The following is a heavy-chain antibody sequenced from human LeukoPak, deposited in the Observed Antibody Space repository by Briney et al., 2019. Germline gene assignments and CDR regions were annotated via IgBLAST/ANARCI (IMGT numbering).Heavy chain of an antibody. J-gene: IGHJ4*02. D-gene: IGHD3-22*01. V-gene: IGHV3-23*01. Sequence: GGPLRLSCAASGFTFSSYAMSWVRQAPGKGREWGSAISGSVGSTYYTDSVKGRFTISRDNSKPTLYLRMNCLRAEETAVHYCAKANSYDSSRYHLGGFDYWGQGTLVTVS. CDR2: ISGSVGST. CDR3: AKANSYDSSRYHLGGFDY. CDR1: GFTFSSYA.